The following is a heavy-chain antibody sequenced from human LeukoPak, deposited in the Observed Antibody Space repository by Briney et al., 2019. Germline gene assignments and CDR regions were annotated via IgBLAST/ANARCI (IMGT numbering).Heavy chain of an antibody. V-gene: IGHV3-48*03. CDR1: GFTFSSYE. D-gene: IGHD6-13*01. CDR3: AKHGSSWYYLDY. Sequence: GGSLRLSCAASGFTFSSYEMNWVRQAPGKGLEWVSYISSRATAIYYADSVKGRFTISRDNAKNSLYLQMNSLRAEDTAVYYCAKHGSSWYYLDYWGQGTLVTVSS. CDR2: ISSRATAI. J-gene: IGHJ4*02.